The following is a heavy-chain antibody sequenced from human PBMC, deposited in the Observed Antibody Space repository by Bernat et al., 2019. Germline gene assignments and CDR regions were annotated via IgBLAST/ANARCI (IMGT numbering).Heavy chain of an antibody. V-gene: IGHV3-43*01. CDR3: AKDIYGGNSGLDY. CDR2: ISWDGGST. D-gene: IGHD4-23*01. CDR1: GFTIDDYT. Sequence: EVQLVESGGVVVQPGGSLRLSCAASGFTIDDYTMHWVRQAPGKGLEWVSLISWDGGSTYYADSVKGRFTISRDNSKNSLYLQMNSLRTEDTALYYCAKDIYGGNSGLDYWGQGTLVTVSS. J-gene: IGHJ4*02.